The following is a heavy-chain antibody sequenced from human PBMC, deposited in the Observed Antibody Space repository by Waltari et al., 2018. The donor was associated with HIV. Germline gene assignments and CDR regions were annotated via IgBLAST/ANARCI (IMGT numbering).Heavy chain of an antibody. CDR3: ARPVLGATYYVDY. CDR2: FNPNTGGT. D-gene: IGHD1-26*01. Sequence: QVQLVQSGAAVKKPGASVKVSCKASGSTFTAYYMHWVRQAPGHGLEWMGWFNPNTGGTNYAQKFQGRVTMTSDTSISTAYMELTGLGSDDTAIYFCARPVLGATYYVDYWGQGTLISVSS. CDR1: GSTFTAYY. V-gene: IGHV1-2*02. J-gene: IGHJ4*02.